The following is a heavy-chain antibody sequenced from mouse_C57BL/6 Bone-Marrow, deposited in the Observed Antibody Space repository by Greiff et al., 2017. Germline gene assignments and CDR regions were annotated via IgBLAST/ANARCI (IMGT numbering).Heavy chain of an antibody. J-gene: IGHJ2*01. V-gene: IGHV14-4*01. CDR1: GFNIKDDY. CDR2: IDPENGDT. CDR3: TTFYYDYDNVDD. D-gene: IGHD2-4*01. Sequence: EVQLQQSGAELVRPGASVKLSCTASGFNIKDDYMHWVKQRPEQGLEWIGWIDPENGDTEYASKFQGKATITADTSSNTAYLQLSSLTSEDTAVYYCTTFYYDYDNVDDWGQGTTLTVSS.